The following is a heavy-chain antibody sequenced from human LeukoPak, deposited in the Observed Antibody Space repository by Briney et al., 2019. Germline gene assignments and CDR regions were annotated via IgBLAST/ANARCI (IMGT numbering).Heavy chain of an antibody. J-gene: IGHJ4*02. CDR3: ARGSGSYRPLYFFDY. V-gene: IGHV4-4*07. D-gene: IGHD3-16*02. CDR2: IYTSGST. CDR1: GGSFSNYY. Sequence: SETLSLTCSVSGGSFSNYYWNWIRQPAGKGLEWIGRIYTSGSTNYNPSLKSRVTMSLGMSQKEVSLTLSSMTAADTAVYFCARGSGSYRPLYFFDYWGQGNLVTVSS.